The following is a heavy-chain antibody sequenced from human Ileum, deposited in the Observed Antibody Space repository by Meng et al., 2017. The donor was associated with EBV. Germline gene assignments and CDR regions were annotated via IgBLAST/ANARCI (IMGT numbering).Heavy chain of an antibody. CDR1: GFTSNDPQ. CDR3: ARKRS. CDR2: ISRSGSTI. J-gene: IGHJ5*02. V-gene: IGHV3-11*01. Sequence: QSAGFAGGFGSPVWLRDFSCAASGFTSNDPQLSWIRGAPGTGLVWVSSISRSGSTIYSAESVQGRFTISRNKAKSPLCLQMISLRAEDTAVYYCARKRSWGQGTLVTVSS.